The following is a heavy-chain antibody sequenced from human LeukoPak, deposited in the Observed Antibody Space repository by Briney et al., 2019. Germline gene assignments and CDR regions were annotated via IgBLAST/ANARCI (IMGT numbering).Heavy chain of an antibody. Sequence: SETLSLTCTVSGYSISSGYYWGWIRQPPGKGLEWIGTIYHSGSTYYNPSLKSRVTISVDTSKNQFSLKLSPVTAADTAVYYCARHRRYYDSSGYLYYYYYYYMDVWGKGTTVTISS. J-gene: IGHJ6*03. CDR2: IYHSGST. CDR1: GYSISSGYY. D-gene: IGHD3-22*01. V-gene: IGHV4-38-2*02. CDR3: ARHRRYYDSSGYLYYYYYYYMDV.